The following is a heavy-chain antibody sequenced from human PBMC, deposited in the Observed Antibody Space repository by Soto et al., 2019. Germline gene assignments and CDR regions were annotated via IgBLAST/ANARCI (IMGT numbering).Heavy chain of an antibody. Sequence: QVQLVESGGGVVQPGRSLRLSCAASGFTFSSYAMHWVRQAPGKGLEWVAVISYDGSNKYYADSVKGRFTISRDNSKNTLYLQMNSLRAEDTAVYYCARGVGVDRESGTLYDYWGQGTLVTVSS. D-gene: IGHD1-1*01. CDR3: ARGVGVDRESGTLYDY. CDR1: GFTFSSYA. J-gene: IGHJ4*02. CDR2: ISYDGSNK. V-gene: IGHV3-30-3*01.